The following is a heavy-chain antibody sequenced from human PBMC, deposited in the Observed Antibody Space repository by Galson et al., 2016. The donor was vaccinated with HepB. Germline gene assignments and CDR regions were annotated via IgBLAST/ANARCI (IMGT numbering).Heavy chain of an antibody. CDR2: ITRRGDAT. V-gene: IGHV3-23*01. Sequence: SLRLSCAASGLSFSNSGMSWVRPAPGRGLEWVSGITRRGDATHYADFVKGRFTISRDNSKNTLYLYMNNLTAGDTAIYYCGKHGGFDYWGQGALVTVSS. CDR3: GKHGGFDY. D-gene: IGHD3-16*01. J-gene: IGHJ4*02. CDR1: GLSFSNSG.